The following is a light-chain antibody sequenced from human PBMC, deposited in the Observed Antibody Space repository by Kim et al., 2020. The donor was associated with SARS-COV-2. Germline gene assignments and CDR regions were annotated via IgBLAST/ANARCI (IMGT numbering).Light chain of an antibody. CDR1: QSIRTY. J-gene: IGKJ1*01. CDR3: QQTYSPPRT. Sequence: GSVRDRFTSMCRASQSIRTYLKWYPQKPGHAPKLLIYATFNLKSGVPSRFSGSGSGTDSTLTISSLQPEDFATHYCQQTYSPPRTFGQGTKVDIK. V-gene: IGKV1-39*01. CDR2: ATF.